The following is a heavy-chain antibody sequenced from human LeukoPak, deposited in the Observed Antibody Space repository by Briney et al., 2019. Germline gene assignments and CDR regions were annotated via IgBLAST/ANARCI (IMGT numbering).Heavy chain of an antibody. D-gene: IGHD1-26*01. Sequence: ASVKVSCKASGYTFTGYYMHWVRQAPGQGLEWMGWINPNSGGTNYAQEFQGRVTMTRDTSISTAYMELSRLRSDDTAVYYCARDLRGRLYYFDYWGQGTLVTVSS. CDR3: ARDLRGRLYYFDY. J-gene: IGHJ4*02. CDR1: GYTFTGYY. CDR2: INPNSGGT. V-gene: IGHV1-2*02.